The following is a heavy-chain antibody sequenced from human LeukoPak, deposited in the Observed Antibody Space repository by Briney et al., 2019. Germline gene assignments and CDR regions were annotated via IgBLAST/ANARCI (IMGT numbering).Heavy chain of an antibody. CDR3: ARLPSGDY. J-gene: IGHJ4*02. D-gene: IGHD3-10*01. CDR2: IYSGGST. Sequence: GFLRIFCAASSFPVRSSYXTWVRXASGXGLEWVSIIYSGGSTYYADSVKGRFTISRDISKNTLYLQMNCLRAEDTAVYYCARLPSGDYWGQGTLVTVSS. CDR1: SFPVRSSY. V-gene: IGHV3-66*04.